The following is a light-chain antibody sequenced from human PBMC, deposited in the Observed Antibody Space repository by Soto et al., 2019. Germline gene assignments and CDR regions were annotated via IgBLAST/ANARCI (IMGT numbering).Light chain of an antibody. CDR1: QSVSSNY. CDR2: GVS. V-gene: IGKV3-20*01. Sequence: EIVLTQSPGTLSLPPGERATLSCRASQSVSSNYFAWYQQKPGQAPRLLIYGVSSRATGIPDRFSGSGSGTDFTLTISRLEPEDFAVYYCQQYGSSGTFGQGTKVDIK. CDR3: QQYGSSGT. J-gene: IGKJ1*01.